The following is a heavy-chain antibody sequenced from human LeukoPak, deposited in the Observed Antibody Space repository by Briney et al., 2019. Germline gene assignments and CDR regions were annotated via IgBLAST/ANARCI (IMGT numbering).Heavy chain of an antibody. J-gene: IGHJ5*02. D-gene: IGHD6-13*01. CDR1: GFTFDDYA. Sequence: GGSLRLSCAASGFTFDDYAMHWVRQAPGKGLEWVSVIYSGGSTYYADSVKGRFTISRDNAKNSLYLQMNSLRAEDTAVYYCARVGSWSTKNWFDPWGQGTLVTVSS. CDR3: ARVGSWSTKNWFDP. V-gene: IGHV3-66*01. CDR2: IYSGGST.